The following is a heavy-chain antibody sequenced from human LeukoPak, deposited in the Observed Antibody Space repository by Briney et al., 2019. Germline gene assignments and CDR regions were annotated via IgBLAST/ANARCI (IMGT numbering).Heavy chain of an antibody. V-gene: IGHV3-7*01. CDR1: GLTFSNYW. CDR3: ARHGRHNFDY. J-gene: IGHJ4*02. Sequence: GGSLRLSCAASGLTFSNYWMSWLRQAPGKGLEWVANIKEDGSEKYYGDSVRGRFTISRDNAKSSLNLQMSSLRADDTAVYYCARHGRHNFDYWGQGTLVTVSS. CDR2: IKEDGSEK. D-gene: IGHD5-24*01.